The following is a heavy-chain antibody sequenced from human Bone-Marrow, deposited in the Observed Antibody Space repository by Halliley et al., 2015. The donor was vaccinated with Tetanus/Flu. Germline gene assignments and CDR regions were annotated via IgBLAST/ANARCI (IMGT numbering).Heavy chain of an antibody. CDR3: AAIVVVVDATDY. CDR2: IYYGGSP. J-gene: IGHJ4*02. Sequence: EWIGNIYYGGSPFHPPPPKGRVPIPADTPKNLFSLKLSSVTAADTAVYYCAAIVVVVDATDYWGQGTLVTVSS. D-gene: IGHD2-15*01. V-gene: IGHV4-39*01.